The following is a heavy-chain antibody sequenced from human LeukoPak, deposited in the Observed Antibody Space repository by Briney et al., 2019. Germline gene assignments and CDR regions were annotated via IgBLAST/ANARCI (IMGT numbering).Heavy chain of an antibody. Sequence: GASVKVSCKASGYSFTGHYMHWVRQAPGQGLEWVGWINPKRGGTNNAQKFQGRVTMTRDTSISTAYMDMSSLRSDDTAVYYCARNLWFGGYSDAFDMWGQGTMVTVSS. CDR3: ARNLWFGGYSDAFDM. CDR1: GYSFTGHY. CDR2: INPKRGGT. D-gene: IGHD3-10*01. V-gene: IGHV1-2*02. J-gene: IGHJ3*02.